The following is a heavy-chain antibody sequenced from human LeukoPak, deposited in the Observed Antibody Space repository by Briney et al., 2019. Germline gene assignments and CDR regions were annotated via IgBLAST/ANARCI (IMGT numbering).Heavy chain of an antibody. Sequence: ASVKVSCKASGYTFTSYDINWVRQATGQGLEWMGWMNPNSGNTGYSQKFQGRVTITRDTSASTACMELSSLISEDTAVYYCARYITGVGLDVWGQGTTVTVSS. CDR3: ARYITGVGLDV. V-gene: IGHV1-8*01. J-gene: IGHJ6*02. CDR1: GYTFTSYD. CDR2: MNPNSGNT. D-gene: IGHD1-14*01.